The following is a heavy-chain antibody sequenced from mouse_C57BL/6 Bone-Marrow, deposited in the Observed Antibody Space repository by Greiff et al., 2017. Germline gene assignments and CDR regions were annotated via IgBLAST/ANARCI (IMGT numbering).Heavy chain of an antibody. D-gene: IGHD1-1*01. CDR3: ARERRSYFDY. Sequence: EVQLQESGPGLVKPSQSLSLTCSVTGYSITSGYYWNWIRQFPGNKLEWMGYISYDGSNNYNPSLKNRISITRDTSKNQFFLKLNSVTTEDTATYSSARERRSYFDYWGQGTTLTVSS. CDR2: ISYDGSN. V-gene: IGHV3-6*01. CDR1: GYSITSGYY. J-gene: IGHJ2*01.